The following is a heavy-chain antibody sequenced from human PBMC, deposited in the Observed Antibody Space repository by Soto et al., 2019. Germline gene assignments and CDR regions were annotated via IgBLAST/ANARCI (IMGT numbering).Heavy chain of an antibody. D-gene: IGHD2-15*01. Sequence: SETLSLTSTVSGGSISSGDFYWSWIRQPPGRGLEWIGYISYSGSTYYNTSLKSRVTISVDTSKNQFSLKLNSVTAADTAVYYCARGGPTGGSYKYNWFDPWGQGTLVTVSP. CDR2: ISYSGST. J-gene: IGHJ5*02. CDR3: ARGGPTGGSYKYNWFDP. CDR1: GGSISSGDFY. V-gene: IGHV4-30-4*01.